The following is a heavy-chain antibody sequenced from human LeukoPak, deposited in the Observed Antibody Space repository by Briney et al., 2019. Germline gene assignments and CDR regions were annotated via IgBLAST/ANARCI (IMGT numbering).Heavy chain of an antibody. Sequence: SETLSLTCTVSGGSISSSSYYWGWIRQPPGKGLEWIGNIYYSGSTYYNPSLKSRVTISVDTSKNQFSLKLSSVTAADTAVYYCARGMVRGALDYWGQGTLVTVSS. D-gene: IGHD3-10*01. CDR1: GGSISSSSYY. CDR3: ARGMVRGALDY. V-gene: IGHV4-39*07. J-gene: IGHJ4*02. CDR2: IYYSGST.